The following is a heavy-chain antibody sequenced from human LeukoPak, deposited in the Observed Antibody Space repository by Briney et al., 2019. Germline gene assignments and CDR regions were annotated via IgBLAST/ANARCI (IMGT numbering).Heavy chain of an antibody. V-gene: IGHV3-20*04. Sequence: GGSLTLFCTASRFAFYEHGMICLPQGPGKGLKCVSSINFSGGNTGYTDPVRARFTIYRHNPKNSLYPNMHSLRAGDRALYLCVRGAITGPFYFDYWGEGTLVTVSS. D-gene: IGHD1-14*01. CDR3: VRGAITGPFYFDY. J-gene: IGHJ4*02. CDR1: RFAFYEHG. CDR2: INFSGGNT.